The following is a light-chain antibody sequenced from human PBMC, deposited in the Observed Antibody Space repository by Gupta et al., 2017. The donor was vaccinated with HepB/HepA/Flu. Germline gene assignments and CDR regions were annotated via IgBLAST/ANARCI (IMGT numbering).Light chain of an antibody. CDR3: QQTYSTLWK. CDR1: QSISTS. CDR2: AAS. V-gene: IGKV1-39*01. J-gene: IGKJ1*01. Sequence: DIQMTQSPSSLSASVGDRVTITCRASQSISTSLNWYQQKPGKPPRLLIYAASAWQGGVPSRLSGSGSGTDFALTISSRQPEDFATYFCQQTYSTLWKLGKGTKVKIK.